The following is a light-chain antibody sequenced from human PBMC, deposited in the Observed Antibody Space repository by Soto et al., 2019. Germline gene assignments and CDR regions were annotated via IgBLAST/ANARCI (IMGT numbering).Light chain of an antibody. CDR1: QSVSSN. Sequence: EIVITQSXXTLSVSPGERATLSXRASQSVSSNLAWYQQKPGQAPRLLIYGASTRATGIPAKFSGGGSGTEFTLTISSLQSEDFAIYYCQQYKNGWAFGQGTKVDI. CDR3: QQYKNGWA. J-gene: IGKJ1*01. CDR2: GAS. V-gene: IGKV3-15*01.